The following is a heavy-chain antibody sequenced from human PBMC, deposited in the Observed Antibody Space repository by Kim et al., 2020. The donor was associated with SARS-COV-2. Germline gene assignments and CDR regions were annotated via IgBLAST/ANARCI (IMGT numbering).Heavy chain of an antibody. CDR1: GFTFSSYA. V-gene: IGHV3-30-3*01. CDR3: ARAPVGASALRDY. CDR2: ISYDGSNK. Sequence: GGSLRLSCAASGFTFSSYAMHWVRQAPGMGLEWVAVISYDGSNKYYADSVKGRFTISRDNSKNTLYLQMNSLRAEDTAVYYCARAPVGASALRDYWGQGT. J-gene: IGHJ4*02. D-gene: IGHD1-26*01.